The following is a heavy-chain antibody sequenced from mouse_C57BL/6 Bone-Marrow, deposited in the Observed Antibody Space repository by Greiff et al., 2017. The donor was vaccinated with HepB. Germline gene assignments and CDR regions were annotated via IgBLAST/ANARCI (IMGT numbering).Heavy chain of an antibody. J-gene: IGHJ3*01. CDR3: ARGGYWVAY. D-gene: IGHD3-2*02. CDR2: IDPSDSYT. CDR1: GYTFTSYW. Sequence: VQLQQPGAELVKPGASVKLSCKASGYTFTSYWMQWVKQRPGQGLEWIGEIDPSDSYTNYNQKFKGKATLTVDTSSSTAYMQLSSLTSEDSAVDYCARGGYWVAYWGQGTLVTVSA. V-gene: IGHV1-50*01.